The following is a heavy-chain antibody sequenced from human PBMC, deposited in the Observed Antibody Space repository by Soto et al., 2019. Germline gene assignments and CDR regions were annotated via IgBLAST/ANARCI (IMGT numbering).Heavy chain of an antibody. V-gene: IGHV4-31*03. D-gene: IGHD7-27*01. CDR3: ARDTGLAPTVWGY. CDR2: VYHSGST. Sequence: TLSLTCSVSGDSIRGGGHYWNWIRQFPGKGLEWIGYVYHSGSTHYNPSLRGRLTISIDTSKNQFSLRLISVTAADTALYYCARDTGLAPTVWGYWGHGTQVTVSS. J-gene: IGHJ4*03. CDR1: GDSIRGGGHY.